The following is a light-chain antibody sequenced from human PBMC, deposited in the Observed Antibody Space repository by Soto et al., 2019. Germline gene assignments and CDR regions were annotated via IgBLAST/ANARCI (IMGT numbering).Light chain of an antibody. J-gene: IGKJ2*01. V-gene: IGKV3-11*01. CDR1: QSVSSY. CDR3: QQRSNWPLYT. CDR2: DAS. Sequence: EIVLTQSPATLSLSPGERATLSCRASQSVSSYLAWYQQKPGQAPSLLIYDASNRATGTPARFSGSGSGTDFTLTISSLEPEDFAVYYCQQRSNWPLYTFGQGTKLEIK.